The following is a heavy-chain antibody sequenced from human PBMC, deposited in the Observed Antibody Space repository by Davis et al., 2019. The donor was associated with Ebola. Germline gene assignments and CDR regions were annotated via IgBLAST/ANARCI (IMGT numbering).Heavy chain of an antibody. CDR1: GYTFTSYG. D-gene: IGHD3-22*01. J-gene: IGHJ4*02. CDR3: AREQREYYDSSGYSVGGLWRY. V-gene: IGHV1-18*04. CDR2: ISAYNGNT. Sequence: ASVKVSCKASGYTFTSYGISWVRQAPGQGLEWMGWISAYNGNTNYAQKLQGRVTMTTDTSTSTAYMELRSLRSDDTAVYYCAREQREYYDSSGYSVGGLWRYWGQGTLVTVSS.